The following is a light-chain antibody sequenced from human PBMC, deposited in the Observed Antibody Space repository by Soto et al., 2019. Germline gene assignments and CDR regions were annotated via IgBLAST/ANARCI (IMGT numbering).Light chain of an antibody. CDR2: LTS. V-gene: IGLV7-43*01. Sequence: QAVVTQEPSLTVSPGETVTLTCASSTGPVTSDYYANWFQQKPGQAPRTLIYLTSNKHSWTPARFSGSLLGGKAALTLSGVQPEDEAEYYCLLYYGGAHVFGSGTKLTVL. J-gene: IGLJ1*01. CDR3: LLYYGGAHV. CDR1: TGPVTSDYY.